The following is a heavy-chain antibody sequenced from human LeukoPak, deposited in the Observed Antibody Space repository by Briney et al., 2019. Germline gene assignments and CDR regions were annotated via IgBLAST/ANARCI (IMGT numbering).Heavy chain of an antibody. D-gene: IGHD1-26*01. CDR3: ARLKWELHPFDY. Sequence: GGSLRLSCAASGFTFSSFSMNWVRHAPGKGLEWVANIKQDGSEKYYVDSVKGRFTISRDNAKNSLYLQMNSLRAEDTAVYYCARLKWELHPFDYWGQGTLVTVSS. V-gene: IGHV3-7*01. CDR2: IKQDGSEK. CDR1: GFTFSSFS. J-gene: IGHJ4*02.